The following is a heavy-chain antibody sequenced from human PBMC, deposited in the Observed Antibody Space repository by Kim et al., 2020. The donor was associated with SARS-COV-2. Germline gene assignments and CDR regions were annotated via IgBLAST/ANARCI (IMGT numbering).Heavy chain of an antibody. J-gene: IGHJ4*02. D-gene: IGHD6-19*01. CDR2: GST. CDR3: SSSGGYAIY. V-gene: IGHV3-66*01. Sequence: GSTYYADSVKGRFTISRDNSKNTLYLQMNSLRAEDTAVYYCSSSGGYAIYWGQGTLVTVSS.